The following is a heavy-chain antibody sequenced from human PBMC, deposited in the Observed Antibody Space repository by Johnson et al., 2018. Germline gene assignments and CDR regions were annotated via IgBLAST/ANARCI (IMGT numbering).Heavy chain of an antibody. D-gene: IGHD5-24*01. CDR3: ARGRDGYNRGDDAFDI. CDR2: IYVDGSTT. CDR1: GFTFSSYW. V-gene: IGHV3-74*02. J-gene: IGHJ3*02. Sequence: VQLVQSGGGLVQPGGSLRLSCAASGFTFSSYWMHWVRQAPGKGLVWVSRIYVDGSTTNYADSVKGRFTISRDNAKNTLYLKMNSLRAEDTAVYYCARGRDGYNRGDDAFDIWGQGTMVTGSS.